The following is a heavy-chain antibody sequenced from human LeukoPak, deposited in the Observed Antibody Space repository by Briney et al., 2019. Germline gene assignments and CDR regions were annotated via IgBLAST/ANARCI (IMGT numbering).Heavy chain of an antibody. CDR3: ARDRFLEWLFLDY. Sequence: PGGSLRLSCAASGFTFSSYAKSWVRQAPGKGLEWVSVIYSGGSTYYADSVKGRFTISRDNSKNTLYLQMNSLRAEDTAVYYCARDRFLEWLFLDYWGQGTLVTVSS. V-gene: IGHV3-66*02. D-gene: IGHD3-3*01. CDR1: GFTFSSYA. CDR2: IYSGGST. J-gene: IGHJ4*02.